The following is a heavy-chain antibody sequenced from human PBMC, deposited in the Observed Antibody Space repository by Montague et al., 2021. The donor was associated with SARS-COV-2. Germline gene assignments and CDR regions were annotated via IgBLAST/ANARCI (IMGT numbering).Heavy chain of an antibody. J-gene: IGHJ4*02. CDR1: GGSISSCCYY. CDR3: ARDRPRSYYYGSGTYTWGGYGMDV. CDR2: NYSSGST. V-gene: IGHV4-39*07. D-gene: IGHD3-10*01. Sequence: SETLSLTCTVSGGSISSCCYYWIWIRPHPGKGLVWIVRNYSSGSTNYNPSLKSRVTMSVYTSNNQFSLKLSSVTAADTSLYYCARDRPRSYYYGSGTYTWGGYGMDVWGQGTLVTVSS.